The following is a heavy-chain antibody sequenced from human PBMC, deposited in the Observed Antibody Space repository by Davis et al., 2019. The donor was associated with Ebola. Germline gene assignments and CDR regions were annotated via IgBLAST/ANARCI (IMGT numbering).Heavy chain of an antibody. V-gene: IGHV3-73*01. CDR3: TRRHSSGWSSGY. Sequence: GGSLRLSCAASGFTFSGSAMHWVRQASGKGLEWVGRIRSKANSYATAYAASVKGRFTISRDDSKNAAYLQMNSLKTEDTAVYYCTRRHSSGWSSGYWGQGTLVTVSS. CDR2: IRSKANSYAT. J-gene: IGHJ4*02. D-gene: IGHD6-19*01. CDR1: GFTFSGSA.